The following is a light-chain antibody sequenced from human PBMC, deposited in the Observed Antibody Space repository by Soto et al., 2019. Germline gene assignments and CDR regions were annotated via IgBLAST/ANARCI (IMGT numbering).Light chain of an antibody. CDR3: TSYARSGYV. V-gene: IGLV2-14*01. CDR1: SSDIHDYKF. CDR2: EVT. J-gene: IGLJ1*01. Sequence: QSALTQPASVSGSPGQSITISCTGTSSDIHDYKFVSWYQQHPGRAPKLIIYEVTRRPSGVSDRFSGSKSGNMASLTISGLDAEDEADYYGTSYARSGYVFGTGTKLTVL.